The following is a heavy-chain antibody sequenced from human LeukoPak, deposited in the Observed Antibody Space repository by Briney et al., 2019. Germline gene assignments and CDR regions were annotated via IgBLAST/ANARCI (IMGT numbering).Heavy chain of an antibody. CDR3: ARERQSSAEY. J-gene: IGHJ4*02. Sequence: PSETLSLTCTVSGGSITSSDYHWGWVRQPPGKGLEWIASIYHTGNTYYKPSLRSRVTISVDTSKNHFSLRLTSVTAADTAVYYCARERQSSAEYWGRGTLVTVTS. V-gene: IGHV4-39*07. D-gene: IGHD6-25*01. CDR2: IYHTGNT. CDR1: GGSITSSDYH.